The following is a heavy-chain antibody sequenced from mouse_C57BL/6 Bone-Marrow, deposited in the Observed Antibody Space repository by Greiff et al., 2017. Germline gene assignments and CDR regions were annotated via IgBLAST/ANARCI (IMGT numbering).Heavy chain of an antibody. CDR1: GFTFTDYY. D-gene: IGHD1-1*01. CDR3: ARSPFITTVVAYYFDY. V-gene: IGHV7-3*01. CDR2: IRNKANGYPT. J-gene: IGHJ2*01. Sequence: EVKLVESGGGLVQPGGSLSLSCAASGFTFTDYYMSWVRQPPGKALEWLGFIRNKANGYPTEYSASVKGRFTISRDNSQSILYLQMNALRAEDSATYYCARSPFITTVVAYYFDYWGQGTTRTVSS.